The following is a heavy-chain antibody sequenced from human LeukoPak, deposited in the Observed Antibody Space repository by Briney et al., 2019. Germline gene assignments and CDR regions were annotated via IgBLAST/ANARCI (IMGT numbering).Heavy chain of an antibody. CDR3: AKGPSTWDF. V-gene: IGHV3-23*01. CDR2: ITGSGDTT. J-gene: IGHJ4*02. Sequence: GGSLRLSCAASGFTFSNSAMSWVRQAPGKGLEWVSAITGSGDTTYYADSVRGRFTISRGNSKNTLYLQMSSLRAEDTAVYYCAKGPSTWDFWGQGTLVTVSS. CDR1: GFTFSNSA.